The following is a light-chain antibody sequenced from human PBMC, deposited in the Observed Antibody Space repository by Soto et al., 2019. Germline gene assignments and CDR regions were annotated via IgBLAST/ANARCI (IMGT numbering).Light chain of an antibody. CDR2: EGS. CDR3: SSYAGSSNV. J-gene: IGLJ1*01. V-gene: IGLV2-14*02. Sequence: QSALTQPASVSGSPGQSITISCTGTSSDVGSYNLVSWYQHHPGKAPKLLIFEGSKRPSGVSYRFSGSKSGNTASLTISGLQAEDEADYHCSSYAGSSNVFGTGTKVTVL. CDR1: SSDVGSYNL.